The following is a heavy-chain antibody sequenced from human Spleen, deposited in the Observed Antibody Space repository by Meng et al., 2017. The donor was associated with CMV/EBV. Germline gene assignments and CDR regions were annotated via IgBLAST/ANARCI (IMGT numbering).Heavy chain of an antibody. CDR2: IYYSGTT. V-gene: IGHV4-39*07. CDR3: ARGSSTVLGAVILPDY. CDR1: GDSISSSSYY. D-gene: IGHD3-3*01. J-gene: IGHJ4*02. Sequence: SETLSLTCTVSGDSISSSSYYWGWIRQPPGKGLEWIGSIYYSGTTNYNPSLKTRVTISVDASKNQFSLKLNFVTAADTAVYYCARGSSTVLGAVILPDYWGQGTLVTVSS.